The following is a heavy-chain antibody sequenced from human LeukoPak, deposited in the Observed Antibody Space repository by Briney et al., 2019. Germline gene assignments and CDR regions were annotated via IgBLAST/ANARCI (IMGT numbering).Heavy chain of an antibody. J-gene: IGHJ5*02. CDR1: GFTFSSYW. V-gene: IGHV3-7*03. Sequence: PGGSLRLSCAASGFTFSSYWMSWVRQAPGKGLEWVANIKQDGSEKYYVDSVKGRFTISRDNAYNSLYLQMNSLRADDTAMYYCARDSSQWQHLIQDCFDPWGQGTLVTVSS. CDR2: IKQDGSEK. CDR3: ARDSSQWQHLIQDCFDP. D-gene: IGHD6-13*01.